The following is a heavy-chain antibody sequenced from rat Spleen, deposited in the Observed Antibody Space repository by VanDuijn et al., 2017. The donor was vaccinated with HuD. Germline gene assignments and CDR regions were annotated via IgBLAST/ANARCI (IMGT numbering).Heavy chain of an antibody. J-gene: IGHJ2*01. CDR1: GFTFSDYY. CDR2: ISYDGSST. D-gene: IGHD1-11*01. Sequence: EVQLVESDGGLVQPGRSLKLSCAASGFTFSDYYMAWVRQAPTKGLEWVATISYDGSSTYYRDSVKGRFTISRDNAKSTLYLQMDSLRSEDTATYYCARHRDYGGYSAYYWGQGVMVTVSS. CDR3: ARHRDYGGYSAYY. V-gene: IGHV5-29*01.